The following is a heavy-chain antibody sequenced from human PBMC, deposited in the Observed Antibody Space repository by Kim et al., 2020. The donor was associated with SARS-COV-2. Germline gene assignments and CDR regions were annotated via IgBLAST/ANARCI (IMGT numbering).Heavy chain of an antibody. CDR1: GGSISSGDYY. V-gene: IGHV4-30-4*01. J-gene: IGHJ6*02. D-gene: IGHD7-27*01. CDR3: ARAPGERGAHSGHGMDG. CDR2: IYYSGST. Sequence: TLSLTCTVSGGSISSGDYYWSWIRQPPGKGLEWIGYIYYSGSTYYNPSLKSRVTISVDTSKNQFSLKLSSVTAADTAVYYCARAPGERGAHSGHGMDGWGQGTTVTVSS.